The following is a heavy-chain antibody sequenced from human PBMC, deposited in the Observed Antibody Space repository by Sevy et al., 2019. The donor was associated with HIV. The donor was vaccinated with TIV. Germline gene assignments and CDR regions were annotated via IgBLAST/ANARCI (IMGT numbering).Heavy chain of an antibody. CDR3: AREVEPHTPLYGMDV. D-gene: IGHD1-1*01. J-gene: IGHJ6*02. V-gene: IGHV1-2*02. Sequence: ASVKVSCKASGYTFTGYYMHWVRQAPGQGLEWMGWINPNSGGTNYAQKFQGRVTMTRDTSISTAYMELSRLRSDDTAVYYCAREVEPHTPLYGMDVRGQGTTVTVSS. CDR2: INPNSGGT. CDR1: GYTFTGYY.